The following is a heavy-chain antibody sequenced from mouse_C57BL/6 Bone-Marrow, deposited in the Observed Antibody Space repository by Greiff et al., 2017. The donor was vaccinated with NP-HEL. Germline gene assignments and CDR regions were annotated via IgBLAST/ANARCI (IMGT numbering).Heavy chain of an antibody. D-gene: IGHD3-2*02. CDR1: GFTFSDAW. CDR3: TRPAQALYFDY. CDR2: IRNKANNHAT. V-gene: IGHV6-6*01. Sequence: EVKLVESGGGLVQPGGSMKLSCAASGFTFSDAWMDWVRQSPEKGLEWVAEIRNKANNHATYYAESVKGRFTISRDDSKSSVYLQMNSLRAEDTGIYYCTRPAQALYFDYWGQGTTLTVSS. J-gene: IGHJ2*01.